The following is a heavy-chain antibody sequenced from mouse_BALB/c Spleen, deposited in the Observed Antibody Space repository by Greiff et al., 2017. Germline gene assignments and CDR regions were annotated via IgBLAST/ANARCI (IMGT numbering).Heavy chain of an antibody. Sequence: VKLMESGPGLVAPSQSLSLTCTVSGFSFTGYGVNWVRQPPGKGLEWLGMIWGDGSTDYNSALKSRLSISKDNSKSQVFLKMNSLQTDDTARYYCARGANYYFDYWGQGTTLTVSS. CDR1: GFSFTGYG. CDR3: ARGANYYFDY. D-gene: IGHD4-1*01. J-gene: IGHJ2*01. CDR2: IWGDGST. V-gene: IGHV2-6-7*01.